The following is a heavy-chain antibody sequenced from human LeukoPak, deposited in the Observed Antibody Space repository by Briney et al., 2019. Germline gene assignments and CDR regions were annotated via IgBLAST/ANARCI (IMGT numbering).Heavy chain of an antibody. J-gene: IGHJ4*02. V-gene: IGHV3-74*01. CDR3: ATLYAGSTDY. CDR2: IKPDGSSI. Sequence: GGSLRLSCAASGFTFSSYWMNWVRQAPGKGLAWVARIKPDGSSIYYADSVKGRFTISRDNAKNTLYLQMNSLRAEDTAVYYCATLYAGSTDYWGRGTLVTVSS. D-gene: IGHD2-8*01. CDR1: GFTFSSYW.